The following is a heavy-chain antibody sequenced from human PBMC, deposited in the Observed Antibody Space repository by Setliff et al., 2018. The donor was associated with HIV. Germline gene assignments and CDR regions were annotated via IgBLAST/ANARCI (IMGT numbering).Heavy chain of an antibody. J-gene: IGHJ3*02. V-gene: IGHV3-23*01. D-gene: IGHD2-15*01. Sequence: GSLRLSCAASGFIFSNARMNWVRQAPGKGLAWVSAISAGGGSTYYAYSVKGRFTISRDNSKNTLYLQMNSLRAEDTAVYYCAKDQAVVTPRYDAFDIWGQGTMVTVSS. CDR1: GFIFSNAR. CDR2: ISAGGGST. CDR3: AKDQAVVTPRYDAFDI.